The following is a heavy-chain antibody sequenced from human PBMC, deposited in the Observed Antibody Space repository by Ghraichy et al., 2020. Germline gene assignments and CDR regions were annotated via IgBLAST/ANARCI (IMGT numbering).Heavy chain of an antibody. CDR2: IISSSSYI. CDR3: AKEGSGAVAGTSDY. D-gene: IGHD6-19*01. Sequence: GGSLRLSCAASGFTFSTYNMNWVRQAPGKGLEWVSSIISSSSYIYYADKVKGRFTISRDNAKNSLYLQMNSLRAEDTAVYYCAKEGSGAVAGTSDYWGQGTLVTVSS. V-gene: IGHV3-21*01. J-gene: IGHJ4*02. CDR1: GFTFSTYN.